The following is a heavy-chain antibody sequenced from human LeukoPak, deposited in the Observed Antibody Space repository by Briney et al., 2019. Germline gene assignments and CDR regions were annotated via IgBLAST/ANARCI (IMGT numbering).Heavy chain of an antibody. CDR2: INHSGST. CDR3: AREVGYYDFWSGYDRNWFDP. V-gene: IGHV4-34*01. D-gene: IGHD3-3*01. CDR1: GGSFSGYY. Sequence: PSETLSLTCAVYGGSFSGYYWSWIRQPPGKGLEWIGEINHSGSTNYNPSLKSRVTISVDTSKNQFSLKLSSVTAADTAVYYCAREVGYYDFWSGYDRNWFDPWGQGTLVTVSS. J-gene: IGHJ5*02.